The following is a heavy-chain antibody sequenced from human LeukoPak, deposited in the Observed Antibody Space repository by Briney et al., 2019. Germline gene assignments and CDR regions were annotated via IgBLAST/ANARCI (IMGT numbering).Heavy chain of an antibody. V-gene: IGHV3-23*01. Sequence: GGSLRLSCAASGFTFSSYGMSWVRQAPGKGLEWVSAISGSGGSTYYADSVKGRFTISRDNSKNTLYLQMNSLRAEDTAVYYCARLGYCSGGSCYRRGYFDYWGQGTLVTVSS. CDR2: ISGSGGST. D-gene: IGHD2-15*01. CDR1: GFTFSSYG. J-gene: IGHJ4*02. CDR3: ARLGYCSGGSCYRRGYFDY.